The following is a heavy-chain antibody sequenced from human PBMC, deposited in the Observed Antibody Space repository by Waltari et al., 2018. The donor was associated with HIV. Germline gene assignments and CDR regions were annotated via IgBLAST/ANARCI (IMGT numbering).Heavy chain of an antibody. CDR3: AREALYDSSGYYFDY. CDR2: IKQDESEK. J-gene: IGHJ4*02. Sequence: EVQLVESGGGLVQPGGSLRLPCAASGFTFNKYWMPWVRQAPGKWLEWVANIKQDESEKYDVDSLKGRFTISRDNAKNSLFLQMNSLRVEDTAVYYCAREALYDSSGYYFDYWGQGTLVTVSS. D-gene: IGHD3-22*01. V-gene: IGHV3-7*01. CDR1: GFTFNKYW.